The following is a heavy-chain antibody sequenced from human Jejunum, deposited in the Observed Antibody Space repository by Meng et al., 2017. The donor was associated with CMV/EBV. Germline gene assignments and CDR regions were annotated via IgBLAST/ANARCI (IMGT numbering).Heavy chain of an antibody. J-gene: IGHJ6*02. CDR1: A. CDR3: ARAVNIVVVPAAISYYYGMDV. V-gene: IGHV1-69*05. CDR2: IIPIFGTA. Sequence: AISWVRQAPGQGLEWMGGIIPIFGTANYAQKFQGRVTITTDESTSTAYMELSSLRSEDTAVYYCARAVNIVVVPAAISYYYGMDVWGQGTTVTVSS. D-gene: IGHD2-2*01.